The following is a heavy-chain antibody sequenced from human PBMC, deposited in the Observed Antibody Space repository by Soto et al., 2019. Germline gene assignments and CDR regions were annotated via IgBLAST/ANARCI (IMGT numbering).Heavy chain of an antibody. V-gene: IGHV4-39*01. D-gene: IGHD3-3*01. Sequence: QLQLQESGPALVKPSETLSLTRTVSGGSISSITYYWGWIRQSPEKGLEWIGYIHYGGSTYYNPSLESRVTISLDTSKNQFSLRLTSVNASDTGVYYCARCTPDLLQSNFWSGYYVSYFDYWGQGSLVTVSA. CDR1: GGSISSITYY. CDR3: ARCTPDLLQSNFWSGYYVSYFDY. CDR2: IHYGGST. J-gene: IGHJ4*02.